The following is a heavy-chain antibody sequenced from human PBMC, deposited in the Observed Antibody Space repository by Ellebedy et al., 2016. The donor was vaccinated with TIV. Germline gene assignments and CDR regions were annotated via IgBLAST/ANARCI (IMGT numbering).Heavy chain of an antibody. CDR3: AHRRTNTAMVNFDY. CDR1: GFSLSTSGVG. D-gene: IGHD5-18*01. V-gene: IGHV2-5*02. Sequence: SGPTLVKPTQTLTLTCTFSGFSLSTSGVGVGWIRQPPGKALEWLALIYWDDDKRYSPSLKSRLTITKDTSKNQVVLKMTNMDPVDTATYYCAHRRTNTAMVNFDYWGQGTLVTVSS. CDR2: IYWDDDK. J-gene: IGHJ4*02.